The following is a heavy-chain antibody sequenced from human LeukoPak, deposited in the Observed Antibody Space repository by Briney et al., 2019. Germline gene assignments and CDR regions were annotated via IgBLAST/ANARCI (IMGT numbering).Heavy chain of an antibody. Sequence: SETLSLTCTVSGGSISSGGYYWSWIRQPPGKGLEWIGYIYHSGSTYYNPSLKSRVTISVDRSKNQFSLKLSSVTAADTAVYYCARDPPDYYDSSGYSSDYWGQGTLVTVSS. CDR3: ARDPPDYYDSSGYSSDY. V-gene: IGHV4-30-2*01. J-gene: IGHJ4*02. CDR1: GGSISSGGYY. CDR2: IYHSGST. D-gene: IGHD3-22*01.